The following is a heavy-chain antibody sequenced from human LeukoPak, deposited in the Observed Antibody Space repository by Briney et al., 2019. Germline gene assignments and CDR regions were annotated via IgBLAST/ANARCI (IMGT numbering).Heavy chain of an antibody. CDR2: IIPIFGTA. CDR3: ARVRYSYGYSPYYYMDV. Sequence: SVKVSCKASGGTLSSYAISWVRQAPGQGLEWMGRIIPIFGTANYAQKFQGRVTITTDESTSTAYMELSSLRSEDTAVYYCARVRYSYGYSPYYYMDVWGKGTTVTVSS. V-gene: IGHV1-69*05. J-gene: IGHJ6*03. CDR1: GGTLSSYA. D-gene: IGHD5-18*01.